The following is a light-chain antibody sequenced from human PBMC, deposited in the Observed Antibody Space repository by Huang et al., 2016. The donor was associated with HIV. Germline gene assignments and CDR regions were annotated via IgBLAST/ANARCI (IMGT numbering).Light chain of an antibody. CDR1: QRISSY. J-gene: IGKJ5*01. Sequence: EIVLTQSPATLSLSPGERASFSCRASQRISSYLAWYQQKPGQAPRLLIYDTSKRATGIPARFSGRGSGTDFTLTISSLEPEDFAFYYCQQRRDWPLTFGQGTRLEIK. CDR3: QQRRDWPLT. V-gene: IGKV3-11*01. CDR2: DTS.